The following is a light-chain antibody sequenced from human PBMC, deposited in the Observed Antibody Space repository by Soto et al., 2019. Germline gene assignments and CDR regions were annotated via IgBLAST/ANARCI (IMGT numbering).Light chain of an antibody. V-gene: IGKV3-20*01. CDR3: QKYGSSPRT. CDR2: GAS. J-gene: IGKJ2*01. Sequence: EIVLTQSPGTLSLSPGERATLSCRASQSVSSSYVAWYQQKPSQPPSLLIYGASSRSTGIPERFSSSVSRTDSTINISRLDTEDFAVYCCQKYGSSPRTFGQGTKLDIK. CDR1: QSVSSSY.